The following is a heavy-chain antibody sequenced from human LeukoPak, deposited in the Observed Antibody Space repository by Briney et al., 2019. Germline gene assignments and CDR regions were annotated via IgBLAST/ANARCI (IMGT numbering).Heavy chain of an antibody. D-gene: IGHD3-22*01. CDR2: IYYSGST. J-gene: IGHJ4*02. V-gene: IGHV4-39*01. CDR3: ARHPLYYYDSSGPFDY. Sequence: PAETLSLTCTVSGGSISSSSYYWGWIRQPPGKGLEWIGRIYYSGSTYYNPSLKSRVTISVDTSKNQFSLKLSSVTAADTAVYYCARHPLYYYDSSGPFDYWGQGTLVTVSS. CDR1: GGSISSSSYY.